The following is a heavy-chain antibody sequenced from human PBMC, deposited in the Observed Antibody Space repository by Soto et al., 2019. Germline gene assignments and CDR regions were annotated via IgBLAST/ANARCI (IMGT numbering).Heavy chain of an antibody. Sequence: QVQLQQSGPGLVKPSQTLSLTCAISGDSVSSNSAAWNWIRQSPSRGLEWLGRTYYRSKWYNDYAVAVKSRITINPDTSKDHFSLQLNSVTPEDTAVYYCARGTSIIAAAMENWFDPWGQGTLVTVSS. V-gene: IGHV6-1*01. CDR2: TYYRSKWYN. CDR1: GDSVSSNSAA. CDR3: ARGTSIIAAAMENWFDP. D-gene: IGHD6-13*01. J-gene: IGHJ5*02.